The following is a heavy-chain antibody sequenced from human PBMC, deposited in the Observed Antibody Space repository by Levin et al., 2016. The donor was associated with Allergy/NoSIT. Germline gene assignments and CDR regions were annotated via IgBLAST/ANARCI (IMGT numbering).Heavy chain of an antibody. V-gene: IGHV3-72*01. CDR2: IRNKASGDTT. D-gene: IGHD1/OR15-1a*01. Sequence: GGSLRLSCAGSGIIFSDHFMDWVRQPSGKGLEWVGRIRNKASGDTTEYAASVRGRFTMSRDDSNSVAYLQMNSLKTEDTAMYFCSRGWKEQPDPHYDHWGQGTLVTVSS. CDR3: SRGWKEQPDPHYDH. J-gene: IGHJ4*02. CDR1: GIIFSDHF.